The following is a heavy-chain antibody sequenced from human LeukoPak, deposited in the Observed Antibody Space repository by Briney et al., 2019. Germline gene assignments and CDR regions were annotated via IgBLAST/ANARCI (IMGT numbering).Heavy chain of an antibody. J-gene: IGHJ4*02. CDR2: INHGGST. D-gene: IGHD6-13*01. CDR3: AIAAAGSEYYFDY. V-gene: IGHV4-34*01. CDR1: GGSFSGYY. Sequence: SETLSLTCAVYGGSFSGYYWSWIRQPPGKGLEWIGEINHGGSTKYNPSLKSRVTISVDTSKNQFSLKLNSVTAADTAVYYCAIAAAGSEYYFDYWGQGTLVTVSS.